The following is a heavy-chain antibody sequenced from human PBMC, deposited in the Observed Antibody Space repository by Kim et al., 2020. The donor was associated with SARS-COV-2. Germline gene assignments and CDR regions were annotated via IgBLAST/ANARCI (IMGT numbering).Heavy chain of an antibody. D-gene: IGHD4-17*01. Sequence: TNYAQKLQGRVTMTTDTSTSTAYMELRSLRSDDTAVYYCARGQWVTNYDYWGQGTLVTVSS. V-gene: IGHV1-18*01. J-gene: IGHJ4*02. CDR2: T. CDR3: ARGQWVTNYDY.